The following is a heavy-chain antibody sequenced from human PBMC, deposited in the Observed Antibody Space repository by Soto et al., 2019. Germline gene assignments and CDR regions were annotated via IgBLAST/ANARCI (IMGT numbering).Heavy chain of an antibody. CDR2: IKSKTDGGTT. J-gene: IGHJ6*02. V-gene: IGHV3-15*07. D-gene: IGHD4-4*01. Sequence: GGSLRLSCAASGFTFSNAWMNWVRQAPGKGLEWVGRIKSKTDGGTTDYAAPVKGRFTISRDDSKNTLYLQMNSLKTEDTAVYYCTTGMSNYGAYYYYYGMDVWGQGTTVTV. CDR3: TTGMSNYGAYYYYYGMDV. CDR1: GFTFSNAW.